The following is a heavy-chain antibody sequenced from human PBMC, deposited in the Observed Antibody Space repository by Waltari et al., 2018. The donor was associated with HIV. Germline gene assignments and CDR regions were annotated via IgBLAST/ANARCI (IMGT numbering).Heavy chain of an antibody. J-gene: IGHJ2*01. V-gene: IGHV4-61*02. CDR2: IYISGST. Sequence: QVQMQESGPGLVKPSQTLSLTCTVAGGSFSSGNYYWSWIRPPAGKGLEWIGRIYISGSTNYNPSLKSRVTISVDTSKNQFSLKLSSVTAADTAVYYCARGWPAMGYWYFDLWGRGTLVTVSS. CDR1: GGSFSSGNYY. D-gene: IGHD2-2*01. CDR3: ARGWPAMGYWYFDL.